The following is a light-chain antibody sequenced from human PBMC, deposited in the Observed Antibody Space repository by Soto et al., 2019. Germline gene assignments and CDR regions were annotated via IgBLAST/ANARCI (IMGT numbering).Light chain of an antibody. J-gene: IGKJ4*01. CDR2: AAS. CDR3: QPSYSTPLT. V-gene: IGKV1-39*01. Sequence: DIQMTQSPSSLSASVGGRVTITCQASQGISNYLNWYQQNPGKAPKLLIYAASSLQSGVTSRFSGSGSGTDFTLTISSLQPEDFATYYCQPSYSTPLTFGGGTKVDIK. CDR1: QGISNY.